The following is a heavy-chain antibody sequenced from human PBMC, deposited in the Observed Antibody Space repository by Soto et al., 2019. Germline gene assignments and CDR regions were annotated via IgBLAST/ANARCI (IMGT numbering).Heavy chain of an antibody. V-gene: IGHV4-34*01. CDR3: AVHYYDSSGYHDY. J-gene: IGHJ4*02. CDR1: GGSFSGYY. Sequence: SETLSLTCAVYGGSFSGYYWSWIRQPPGKGLEWIGEINHSGSTNYNPSLKSRVTISVDTSKNQFSLKLSPVTAADTAVYYCAVHYYDSSGYHDYWGQGTLVTVSS. CDR2: INHSGST. D-gene: IGHD3-22*01.